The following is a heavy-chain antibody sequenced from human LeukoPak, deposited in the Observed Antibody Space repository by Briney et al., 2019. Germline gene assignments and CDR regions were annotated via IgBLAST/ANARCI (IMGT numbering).Heavy chain of an antibody. CDR1: GFSFSHYW. Sequence: GGSLRLSCAASGFSFSHYWMSWVRQAPGKGLEWVANIKEDGSENQYVDSVKGRFTISRDNAKNSLYLQMNSLRAEDTALYYCAKDSVGGIAARPYYFDYWGQGTLVTVSS. V-gene: IGHV3-7*03. CDR2: IKEDGSEN. CDR3: AKDSVGGIAARPYYFDY. J-gene: IGHJ4*02. D-gene: IGHD6-6*01.